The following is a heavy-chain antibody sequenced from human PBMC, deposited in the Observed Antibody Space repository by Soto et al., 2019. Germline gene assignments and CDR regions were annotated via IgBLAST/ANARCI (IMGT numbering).Heavy chain of an antibody. CDR2: IIPIFGTA. Sequence: GASVKVSCKASGGTFSSYAISWVRQAPGQGLEWMGGIIPIFGTANYAQKFQGRVTITADESTSTAYMELSSLRSEDTAVYYCARDSSMVTMVRGDLNWFDPWGQGTLVTVSS. J-gene: IGHJ5*02. V-gene: IGHV1-69*13. CDR3: ARDSSMVTMVRGDLNWFDP. CDR1: GGTFSSYA. D-gene: IGHD3-10*01.